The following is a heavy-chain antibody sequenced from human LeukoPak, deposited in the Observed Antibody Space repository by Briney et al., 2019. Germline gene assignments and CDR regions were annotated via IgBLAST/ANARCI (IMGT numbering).Heavy chain of an antibody. CDR1: GGSFSGYY. J-gene: IGHJ4*02. D-gene: IGHD6-19*01. CDR2: INHSGST. CDR3: ARGFSSSHYQWHY. V-gene: IGHV4-34*01. Sequence: SETLSLTCAVYGGSFSGYYWSWIRQPPGKGLEWIGEINHSGSTNYNPSLKSRVTISVDTSKNQFSLKLSSVTAADTAVYNCARGFSSSHYQWHYWGQGTLVTVSS.